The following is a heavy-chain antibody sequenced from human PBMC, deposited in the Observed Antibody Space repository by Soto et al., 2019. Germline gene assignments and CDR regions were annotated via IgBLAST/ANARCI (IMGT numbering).Heavy chain of an antibody. Sequence: EVQLVESGGGLVQPGRSLRLSCAASGFTFDDYAMHWVRQAPGKGLEWVSGISWNSGSIGYADSVKGRFTISRDNAKNSLYLQMNSLRAEDTALYYCAKSRRVTPRSWAVTPTYYFDYWGQGTLVTVSS. CDR2: ISWNSGSI. J-gene: IGHJ4*02. D-gene: IGHD4-17*01. CDR1: GFTFDDYA. V-gene: IGHV3-9*01. CDR3: AKSRRVTPRSWAVTPTYYFDY.